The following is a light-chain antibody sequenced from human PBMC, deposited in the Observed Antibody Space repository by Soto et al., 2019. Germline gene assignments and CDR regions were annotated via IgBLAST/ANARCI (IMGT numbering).Light chain of an antibody. CDR3: QQRDIWPWT. CDR2: DAS. V-gene: IGKV3-11*01. CDR1: QSVSSN. J-gene: IGKJ1*01. Sequence: EIVLTQSPATLSLSPGERATLSCRASQSVSSNLAWYQQKPAQAPGLLIYDASTRATGIPARFSGSGSGTDFTLTISSLEPEDFAVYYCQQRDIWPWTFGQGTKVDIK.